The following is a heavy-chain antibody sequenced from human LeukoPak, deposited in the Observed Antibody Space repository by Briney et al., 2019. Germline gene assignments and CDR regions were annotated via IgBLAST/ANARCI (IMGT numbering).Heavy chain of an antibody. V-gene: IGHV1-69*13. CDR3: AAMRDCSGGSCYPNYYYYYMDV. D-gene: IGHD2-15*01. Sequence: GASVKVSCKASGGTFSSYAISWVRQAPGQGLEWMGGIIPIFGTANYAQKFQGRVTITADESTSTAYMELSSLRSEDTAVYYCAAMRDCSGGSCYPNYYYYYMDVWGKGTTVTVSS. CDR1: GGTFSSYA. CDR2: IIPIFGTA. J-gene: IGHJ6*03.